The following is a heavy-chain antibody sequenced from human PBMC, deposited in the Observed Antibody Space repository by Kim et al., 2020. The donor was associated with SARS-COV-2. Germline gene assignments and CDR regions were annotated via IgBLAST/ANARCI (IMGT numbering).Heavy chain of an antibody. CDR1: GGSFSGYY. CDR3: ARVSKYYDILTGYSTRNGGFDI. Sequence: SETLSLTCAVYGGSFSGYYWSWIRQPPGRGLEWIGEINLSGSTNYNPSLKSRVTISVDTSKNQLSLRLSSVTAADTAVYHCARVSKYYDILTGYSTRNGGFDIWGQGTVVTVSS. CDR2: INLSGST. V-gene: IGHV4-34*01. D-gene: IGHD3-9*01. J-gene: IGHJ3*02.